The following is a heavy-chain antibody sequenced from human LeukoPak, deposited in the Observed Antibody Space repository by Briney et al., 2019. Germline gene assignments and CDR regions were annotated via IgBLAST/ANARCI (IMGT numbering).Heavy chain of an antibody. J-gene: IGHJ6*02. CDR2: ISSSGSTI. CDR1: GFTFSSYE. CDR3: ARDNPTTVTPYYYSGMDV. Sequence: GGSLRLSCAASGFTFSSYEMNWVRQAPGKGLEWVSYISSSGSTIYYADSVKGRFTISRDNAKNSLYLQMNSLRAEDTAVYYCARDNPTTVTPYYYSGMDVWGQGTTVTVSS. V-gene: IGHV3-48*03. D-gene: IGHD4-17*01.